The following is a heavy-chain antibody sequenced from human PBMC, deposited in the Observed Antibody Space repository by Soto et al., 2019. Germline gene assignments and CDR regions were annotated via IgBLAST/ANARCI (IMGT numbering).Heavy chain of an antibody. CDR3: ARQPPNTDAFDI. V-gene: IGHV4-59*08. J-gene: IGHJ3*02. CDR2: IYYSGST. CDR1: GGSISSYY. Sequence: PSETLSLTCTVSGGSISSYYWSWIRQPPGKGLEWIGYIYYSGSTNYNPSLKSRITISVDTSKNQLSLKLSSVSATDTAVYYCARQPPNTDAFDIWGRGPMVTVS.